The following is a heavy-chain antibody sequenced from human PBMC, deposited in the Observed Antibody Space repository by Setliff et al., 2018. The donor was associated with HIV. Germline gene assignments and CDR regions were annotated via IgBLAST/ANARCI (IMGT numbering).Heavy chain of an antibody. D-gene: IGHD2-15*01. CDR1: GDSISSDDYY. Sequence: SETLSLTCTVSGDSISSDDYYWSWIRQTPGKGLEWIGYISYSGSSYYNPSLKSRLTISVDTSKNQFSLKLSSVTAADTAMYYCARGYCSGGSCLPPYYFDFWGQGTLVTVSS. CDR3: ARGYCSGGSCLPPYYFDF. J-gene: IGHJ4*02. CDR2: ISYSGSS. V-gene: IGHV4-30-4*08.